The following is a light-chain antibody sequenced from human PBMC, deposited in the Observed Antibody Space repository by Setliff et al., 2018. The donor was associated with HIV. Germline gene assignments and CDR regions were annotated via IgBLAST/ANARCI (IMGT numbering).Light chain of an antibody. CDR1: SSDVGGYNF. J-gene: IGLJ2*01. V-gene: IGLV2-14*03. Sequence: QSALTQPASVSGSPGQSVTISCTGTSSDVGGYNFVSWYQQHPGKTPELLIYDVTNRPSGVSDRFSGSKSGNTASLTIPGLQPEDEADYYCSSYTSTRALLFGGGTKGTV. CDR3: SSYTSTRALL. CDR2: DVT.